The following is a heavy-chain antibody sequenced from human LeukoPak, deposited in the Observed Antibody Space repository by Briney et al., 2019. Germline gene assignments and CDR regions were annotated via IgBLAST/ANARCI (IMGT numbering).Heavy chain of an antibody. CDR3: ARHVADDISARVLPFDF. CDR2: INHSGST. V-gene: IGHV4-34*01. J-gene: IGHJ4*02. Sequence: SETLSLTCAVYGGSFSGYYWSWIRQPPGKGLEWIGEINHSGSTNYNPSLKSRVTISVDTSKNQFSLKLSSVTAADTAVYYCARHVADDISARVLPFDFWGQGTLVTVSS. D-gene: IGHD3-9*01. CDR1: GGSFSGYY.